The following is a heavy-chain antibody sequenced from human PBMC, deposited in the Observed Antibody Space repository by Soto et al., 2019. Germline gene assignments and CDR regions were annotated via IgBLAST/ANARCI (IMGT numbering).Heavy chain of an antibody. D-gene: IGHD2-21*02. Sequence: SVKVSCKASGFTFFTSAVQWVRQARGQRLEWIGWIVVASGNTNCAQQFQERVTITRDMSTNTAYMELSSLRSEDTAVYYCAADPYCGGDCYFDYWGQGIMVTVSS. V-gene: IGHV1-58*01. CDR1: GFTFFTSA. CDR2: IVVASGNT. J-gene: IGHJ4*02. CDR3: AADPYCGGDCYFDY.